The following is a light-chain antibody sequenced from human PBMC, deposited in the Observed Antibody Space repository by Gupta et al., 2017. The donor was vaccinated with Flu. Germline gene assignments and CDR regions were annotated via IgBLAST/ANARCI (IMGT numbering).Light chain of an antibody. CDR2: EDR. V-gene: IGLV3-10*01. Sequence: VQTGRITSSGDALRRKDAYGYQQTADPAPVLIIYEDRKRASGIPEGFSGSSSGTTATLTITGAQVEDEADYYCYSQKTSGNHGVFGGGTKLTVL. CDR1: ALRRKD. J-gene: IGLJ3*02. CDR3: YSQKTSGNHGV.